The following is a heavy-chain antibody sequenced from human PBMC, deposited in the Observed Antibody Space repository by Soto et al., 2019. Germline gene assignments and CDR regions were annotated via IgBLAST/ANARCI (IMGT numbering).Heavy chain of an antibody. CDR2: ISYDGSNK. J-gene: IGHJ6*02. Sequence: PGGSLRLSCAASGFTFSSYAMHWVRQAPGKGLEWVAVISYDGSNKYYADSVKGRFTISRDNSKNTLYLQMNSLRAEDTAVYYCARGLAGMDVWGQGTTVTVSS. CDR3: ARGLAGMDV. CDR1: GFTFSSYA. V-gene: IGHV3-30-3*01.